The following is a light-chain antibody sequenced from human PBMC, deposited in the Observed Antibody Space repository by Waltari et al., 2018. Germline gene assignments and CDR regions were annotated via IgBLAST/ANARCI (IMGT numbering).Light chain of an antibody. V-gene: IGKV1-39*01. CDR2: FAS. J-gene: IGKJ2*01. CDR1: QTIINF. Sequence: DIQMTQSPSSLSASIGDRVTITCRASQTIINFLNWYQQKPGKAPKIMIYFASALQSGVPSRFGGSGSGTDFTFTISSLQPEDFATYYCQQSYSIPYTFGQGTKLEIK. CDR3: QQSYSIPYT.